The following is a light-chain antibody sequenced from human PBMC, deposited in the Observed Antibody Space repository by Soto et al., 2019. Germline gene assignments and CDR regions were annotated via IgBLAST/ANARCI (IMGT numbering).Light chain of an antibody. Sequence: QSALTQPASVSGSPGQSITISCTGTSSDVGGYNYVSWYQQHPGKAPKLMIYDVSNRPSGVSNRFSGSKSGNTASLTISGLQAEDDADYYCSSYTSRSSLLVFGGGTKLTVL. V-gene: IGLV2-14*01. J-gene: IGLJ3*02. CDR3: SSYTSRSSLLV. CDR1: SSDVGGYNY. CDR2: DVS.